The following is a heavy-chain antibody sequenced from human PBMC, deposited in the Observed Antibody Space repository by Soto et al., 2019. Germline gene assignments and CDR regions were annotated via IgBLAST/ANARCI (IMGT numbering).Heavy chain of an antibody. CDR1: GYTFTSYD. Sequence: QVQLVQSGAEVKKPGASVKVSCRASGYTFTSYDINWVRQATGQGLEWMGWMNPNSGNTGYAQKFQGRITMTRNTSISTAYMELSSLTSDDTAVYYCARSTNDYGDRHWGQGTLVTVSS. CDR2: MNPNSGNT. D-gene: IGHD4-17*01. V-gene: IGHV1-8*01. J-gene: IGHJ4*02. CDR3: ARSTNDYGDRH.